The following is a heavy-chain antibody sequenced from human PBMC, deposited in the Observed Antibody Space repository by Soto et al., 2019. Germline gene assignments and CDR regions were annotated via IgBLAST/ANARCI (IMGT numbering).Heavy chain of an antibody. CDR1: GFTFSSYG. Sequence: GGSLRLSCAASGFTFSSYGMHWVRQAPGKGLEWVAVIWYDGSNKYYADSVKGRFTISRDNSKNTLYLQMNSLRAEDTAVYYCARDPYPGLRFLGWLLHPPDYWGQGTLVTVSS. CDR3: ARDPYPGLRFLGWLLHPPDY. J-gene: IGHJ4*02. V-gene: IGHV3-33*01. D-gene: IGHD3-3*01. CDR2: IWYDGSNK.